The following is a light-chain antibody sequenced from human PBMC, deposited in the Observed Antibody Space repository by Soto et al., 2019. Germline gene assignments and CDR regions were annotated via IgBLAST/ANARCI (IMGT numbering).Light chain of an antibody. Sequence: QSVLTQPASVSGSPGQSITISCTGTSSDVGNYNLVSWYQHHPGKAPKLIIYEVSKRPSGVSNRFSGSKSGDTASLTISGLQAEGEADYYCCSYAGSNYVFGTGTKVTVL. CDR3: CSYAGSNYV. V-gene: IGLV2-23*02. J-gene: IGLJ1*01. CDR2: EVS. CDR1: SSDVGNYNL.